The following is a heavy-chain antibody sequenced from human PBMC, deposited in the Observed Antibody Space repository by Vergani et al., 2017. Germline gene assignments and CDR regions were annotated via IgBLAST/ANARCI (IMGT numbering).Heavy chain of an antibody. D-gene: IGHD2-2*01. CDR1: GYTFTGYY. J-gene: IGHJ6*02. Sequence: QVQLVQSGAEVKKPGASVKVSCKASGYTFTGYYMHWVRQAPGQGLEWMGWINPNSGGTNYAQKFQGRVTMTRDTSISTAYMELSRLRSDDTAVYYCARQDCSSTSCYGSFYYYYGMDVWGQGTTVTVSS. CDR3: ARQDCSSTSCYGSFYYYYGMDV. V-gene: IGHV1-2*02. CDR2: INPNSGGT.